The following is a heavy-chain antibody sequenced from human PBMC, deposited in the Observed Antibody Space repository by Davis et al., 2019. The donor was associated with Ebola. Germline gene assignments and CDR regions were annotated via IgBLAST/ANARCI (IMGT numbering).Heavy chain of an antibody. J-gene: IGHJ3*02. CDR3: TSGQGQWLATGGAFDI. Sequence: SVKVSCKASGGTFSSYAISWVRQAPGQGLEWMGRIIPILGIANYAQKFQGRVTITANKSTSTAYMELRSLRYEDTAMYYCTSGQGQWLATGGAFDIWGQGTMVTVSS. CDR1: GGTFSSYA. V-gene: IGHV1-69*04. D-gene: IGHD6-19*01. CDR2: IIPILGIA.